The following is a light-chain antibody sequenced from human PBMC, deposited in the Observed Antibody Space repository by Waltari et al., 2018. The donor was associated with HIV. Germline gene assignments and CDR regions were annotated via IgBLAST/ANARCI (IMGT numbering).Light chain of an antibody. CDR1: QGISSY. Sequence: DIQLTQSPSFLSASVGDRVTITCRASQGISSYLAWYQQKPGKAPKLLIYAASTLQSGVPSRFSGSGSGTEFTLTISSLQPEDFATYYCQQFRTYPRTFGQGATLEI. J-gene: IGKJ2*01. V-gene: IGKV1-9*01. CDR2: AAS. CDR3: QQFRTYPRT.